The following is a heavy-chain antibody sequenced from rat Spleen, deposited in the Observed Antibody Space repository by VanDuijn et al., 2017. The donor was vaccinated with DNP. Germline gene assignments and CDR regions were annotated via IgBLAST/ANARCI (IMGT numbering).Heavy chain of an antibody. J-gene: IGHJ4*01. CDR1: GFTFSDYS. Sequence: EVQLVESGGGLVQPGRSLKLSCEASGFTFSDYSMAWVRPAPKKGLEWVAMIIYDGSGTYYGDSVKGRFTISRDNAKNTLHLQMDSLKSEDTATYYCATHGSIATISTGAMDVWGQGTSVTVSS. CDR3: ATHGSIATISTGAMDV. D-gene: IGHD1-2*01. V-gene: IGHV5S10*01. CDR2: IIYDGSGT.